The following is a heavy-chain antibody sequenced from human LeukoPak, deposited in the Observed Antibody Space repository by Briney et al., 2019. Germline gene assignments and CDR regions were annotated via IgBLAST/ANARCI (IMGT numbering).Heavy chain of an antibody. D-gene: IGHD2-2*01. J-gene: IGHJ5*02. CDR3: ARDTPARWFDP. V-gene: IGHV1-2*02. CDR2: INPNSGGT. CDR1: GYAFTGYY. Sequence: ASVKVSCKASGYAFTGYYMHWVRQAPGQGLEWMGWINPNSGGTNYAQKFQGRVTMTRDTSISTAYMELSRLRPDDTAVYYCARDTPARWFDPWGQGTLVTVSS.